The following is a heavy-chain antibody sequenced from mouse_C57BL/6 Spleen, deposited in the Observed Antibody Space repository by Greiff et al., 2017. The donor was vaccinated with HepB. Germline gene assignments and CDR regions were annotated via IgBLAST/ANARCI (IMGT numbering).Heavy chain of an antibody. Sequence: QVQLQQSGAELVKPGASVKMSCKASGYTFTTYPIEWMKQTHGKSLEWIGNFHPYNDDTKYNEKFKGKATLTVEKSSSTVYLELSRLTSDDSAVYYCAIRSSGYNYAMDYWGQGTAVTVSS. CDR1: GYTFTTYP. J-gene: IGHJ4*01. CDR2: FHPYNDDT. CDR3: AIRSSGYNYAMDY. V-gene: IGHV1-47*01. D-gene: IGHD3-2*02.